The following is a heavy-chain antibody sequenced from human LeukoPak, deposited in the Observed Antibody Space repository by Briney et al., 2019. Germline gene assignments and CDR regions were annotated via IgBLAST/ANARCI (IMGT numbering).Heavy chain of an antibody. CDR1: GGSISSGGYY. V-gene: IGHV4-31*03. Sequence: PSETLSLTCTVSGGSISSGGYYWSWIRQHPGKGLEWIGYIYYSGSTYYNPSLKSRVTISVDTSKNQFSLKLSSVTAADTAVYYCARAQTYYDFWSGYSGFDWCDPWGQGTLVNVSS. CDR3: ARAQTYYDFWSGYSGFDWCDP. J-gene: IGHJ5*02. CDR2: IYYSGST. D-gene: IGHD3-3*01.